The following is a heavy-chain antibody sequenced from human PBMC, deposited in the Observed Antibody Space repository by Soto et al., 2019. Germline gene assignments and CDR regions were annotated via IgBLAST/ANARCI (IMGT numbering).Heavy chain of an antibody. CDR2: VYHTGDT. Sequence: SETLSLTCGVSGGTVASSHWWSWVRQSPSRGLEWIGNVYHTGDTNFNPSLQNRVTFSVDKSNNQFSLRLTSLTAADTAVYFCAREIVTAGGNNYFDPWGPGTLVTVSS. CDR3: AREIVTAGGNNYFDP. V-gene: IGHV4-4*02. CDR1: GGTVASSHW. D-gene: IGHD2-21*02. J-gene: IGHJ5*02.